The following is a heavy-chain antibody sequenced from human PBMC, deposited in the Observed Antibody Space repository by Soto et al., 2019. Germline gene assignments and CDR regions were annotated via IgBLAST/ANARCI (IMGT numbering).Heavy chain of an antibody. Sequence: SETLSLTCAVYGGSFSGYYWSWIRQPPGKGLEWIGEINHSGSTNYNPSLKSRVTISVDTSKNQFSLKLSSVTAADTAVYYCARMSRKYSSSWYFDYWGQGTLVTVSS. CDR2: INHSGST. V-gene: IGHV4-34*01. CDR1: GGSFSGYY. CDR3: ARMSRKYSSSWYFDY. J-gene: IGHJ4*02. D-gene: IGHD6-13*01.